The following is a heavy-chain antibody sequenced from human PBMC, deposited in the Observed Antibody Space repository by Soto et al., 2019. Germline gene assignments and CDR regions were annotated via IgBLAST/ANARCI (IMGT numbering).Heavy chain of an antibody. CDR3: ANARKWNYADLEY. CDR1: RFSFSVYG. Sequence: QVQLVESGGGVVQPGRSLRLSCEASRFSFSVYGMHWVRQTPGKALEWVAAISYEGGNKHYADSVKGRFTVSRDNSKNSLYLQMISLRGEDTAVYYCANARKWNYADLEYWGQGTLVIVSS. D-gene: IGHD1-7*01. J-gene: IGHJ4*02. V-gene: IGHV3-30*18. CDR2: ISYEGGNK.